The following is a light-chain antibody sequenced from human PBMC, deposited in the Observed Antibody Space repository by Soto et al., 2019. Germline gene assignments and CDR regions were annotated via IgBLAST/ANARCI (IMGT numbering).Light chain of an antibody. J-gene: IGLJ1*01. CDR1: STDVGGYHY. Sequence: QSALPQPASVSGSPGQWITISCTGTSTDVGGYHYVSWDQQHPGKAPKIIIYEVSNRPSGVSKRSSASNSGTTASLTISGLQAEDDGDYYCSSYTRTSTRVFGTGTTLTVL. CDR2: EVS. CDR3: SSYTRTSTRV. V-gene: IGLV2-14*01.